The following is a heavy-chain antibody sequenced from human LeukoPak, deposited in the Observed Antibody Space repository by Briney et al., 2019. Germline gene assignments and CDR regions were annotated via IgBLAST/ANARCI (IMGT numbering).Heavy chain of an antibody. V-gene: IGHV1-46*02. CDR2: KFSHDGTT. D-gene: IGHD3-10*01. J-gene: IGHJ6*02. Sequence: AASVKVSCKTSGCSFNSHHVHWVRQAPGQGLEWMGVKFSHDGTTSYTQNFQGRLTMTRDTSTSTVYMELSSLRSEDTAVYYCARDSGNFHYDMDVWGQGTTVIVSS. CDR1: GCSFNSHH. CDR3: ARDSGNFHYDMDV.